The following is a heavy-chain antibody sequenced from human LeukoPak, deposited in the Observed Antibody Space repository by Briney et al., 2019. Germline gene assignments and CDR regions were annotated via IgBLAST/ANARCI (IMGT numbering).Heavy chain of an antibody. V-gene: IGHV4-59*01. D-gene: IGHD4-23*01. CDR2: IYYGGST. J-gene: IGHJ4*02. CDR1: GGSISTYF. CDR3: ARVSRGNSVGGDY. Sequence: PSETLSLTCTVSGGSISTYFWSWIRQPPGKGLEWIGYIYYGGSTNYNPSLKSRVTISLDTSKNQFSLKLSSVTAADTAMYYCARVSRGNSVGGDYWGQGTLATVSS.